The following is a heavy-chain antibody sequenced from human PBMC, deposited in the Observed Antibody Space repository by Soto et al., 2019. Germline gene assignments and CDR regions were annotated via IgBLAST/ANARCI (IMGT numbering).Heavy chain of an antibody. D-gene: IGHD2-15*01. V-gene: IGHV1-18*01. CDR2: ISGYNGNT. CDR1: GYAFTSYG. Sequence: QVRLVQGGAEVKQPGASVKVSCKASGYAFTSYGFSWVRQAPGQGLEWMGWISGYNGNTNYAQNLQGRVTLTTDTSTSTGYMELRNLRSDDTAVYYCAREGLLGYWGQGTLVTVSS. J-gene: IGHJ4*02. CDR3: AREGLLGY.